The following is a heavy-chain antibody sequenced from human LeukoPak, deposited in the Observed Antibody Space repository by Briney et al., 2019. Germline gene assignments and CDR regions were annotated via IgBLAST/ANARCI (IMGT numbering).Heavy chain of an antibody. V-gene: IGHV4-59*01. J-gene: IGHJ4*02. CDR1: GGSISSYY. D-gene: IGHD3-22*01. CDR2: IYYSGST. CDR3: AGASYDSSGVH. Sequence: SETLSLTCTVSGGSISSYYWSWIRQPPGKGLEWIGYIYYSGSTNYNPSLKSRVTISVDTSKNQFSLELSSVTAADTAVYYCAGASYDSSGVHWGQGTLVTVSS.